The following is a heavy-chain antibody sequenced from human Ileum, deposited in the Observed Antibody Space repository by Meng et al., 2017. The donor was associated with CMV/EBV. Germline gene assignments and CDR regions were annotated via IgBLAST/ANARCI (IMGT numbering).Heavy chain of an antibody. J-gene: IGHJ4*02. CDR2: ISSSSYI. CDR3: ARARGYCSSTSCRYYFDY. Sequence: GESLKISCAASGFTFSSYSMNWVRQAPGKGLEWVSSISSSSYIYYADSVKGRFTISRDNAKNSLYLQMNSLRDEDTAVYYCARARGYCSSTSCRYYFDYWGQGTLVTVSS. V-gene: IGHV3-21*01. D-gene: IGHD2-2*01. CDR1: GFTFSSYS.